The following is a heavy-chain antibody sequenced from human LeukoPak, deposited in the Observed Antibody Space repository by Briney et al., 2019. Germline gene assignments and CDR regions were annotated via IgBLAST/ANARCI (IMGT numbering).Heavy chain of an antibody. CDR3: ATKNKQQLGTDY. Sequence: GGSLRLSCAASGFTFSSYGMHWVRQAPGKGLEWVAFIRYDGSNKYYADSVKGRFTISRDNSKNTLYLQMNSLRAEDTAVYYCATKNKQQLGTDYWGQGTLVTVSS. J-gene: IGHJ4*02. V-gene: IGHV3-30*02. CDR2: IRYDGSNK. CDR1: GFTFSSYG. D-gene: IGHD6-13*01.